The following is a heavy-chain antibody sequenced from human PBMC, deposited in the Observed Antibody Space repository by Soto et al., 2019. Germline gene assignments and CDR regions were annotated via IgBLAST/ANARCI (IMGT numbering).Heavy chain of an antibody. CDR2: INPNSGGT. CDR1: GYTFTGYY. D-gene: IGHD6-19*01. J-gene: IGHJ6*02. Sequence: ASVKVSCKASGYTFTGYYMHWVRQAPGQGLEWMGWINPNSGGTNYAQKFQGWVTMTRDTSISTAYMGLSRLRSDDTAVYYCAIHYSSVAGQTKYYYYYGMDVWGQGTTVTVSS. CDR3: AIHYSSVAGQTKYYYYYGMDV. V-gene: IGHV1-2*04.